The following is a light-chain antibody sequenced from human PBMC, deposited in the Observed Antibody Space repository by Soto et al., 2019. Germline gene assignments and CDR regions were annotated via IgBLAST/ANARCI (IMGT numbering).Light chain of an antibody. J-gene: IGLJ1*01. CDR1: SSNIGAGYD. V-gene: IGLV1-40*01. CDR2: GNS. CDR3: QSHDSSLSAYV. Sequence: QSVLTQPPSVSGAPGQTVTISCTGSSSNIGAGYDVHWYQQLPGTAPKLLIYGNSNRPSGVPDRFSGSKSGTSASLAITGLQAEDEADFYCQSHDSSLSAYVFGTGTKLTVL.